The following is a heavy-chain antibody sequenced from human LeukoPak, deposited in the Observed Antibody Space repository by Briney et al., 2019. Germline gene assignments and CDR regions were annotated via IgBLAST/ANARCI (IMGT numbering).Heavy chain of an antibody. CDR2: ISSSSSYI. J-gene: IGHJ4*02. CDR3: AKAKGPPTHYYGSYRGIDY. D-gene: IGHD3-10*01. V-gene: IGHV3-21*01. CDR1: GFTFSSYS. Sequence: GGSLRLSCAASGFTFSSYSMNWVRQAPGKGLEWVSSISSSSSYIYYADSVKGRFTISRDNSKNTLYLQMNSLRAEDTAVYYCAKAKGPPTHYYGSYRGIDYWGQGTLVTVSS.